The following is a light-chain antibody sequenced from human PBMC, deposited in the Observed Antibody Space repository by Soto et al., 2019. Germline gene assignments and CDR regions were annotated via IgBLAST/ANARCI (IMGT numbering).Light chain of an antibody. J-gene: IGLJ3*02. CDR2: EVS. V-gene: IGLV2-18*02. CDR3: SSYTSTTTLEV. CDR1: SGDIGSYNR. Sequence: QSALTQPPSASGSPGQSVTISCTGTSGDIGSYNRVSWYQQHPGKAPKLMIYEVSNRPSGVSNRFSASKSGNTASLTISGLQTEDEADYYCSSYTSTTTLEVFGGGTKLTVL.